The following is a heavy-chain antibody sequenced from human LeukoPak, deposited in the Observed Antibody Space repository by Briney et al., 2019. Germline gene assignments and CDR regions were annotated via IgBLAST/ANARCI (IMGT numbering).Heavy chain of an antibody. V-gene: IGHV4-59*01. CDR3: ARSGIDFWSGYSQFDY. J-gene: IGHJ4*02. CDR2: IYYSGST. D-gene: IGHD3-3*01. Sequence: PSETLSLTCTVSGGSLSSYYWSWMRQPPGKGLEWSGYIYYSGSTNYNPSLKSRVTISVDTSKNQFSLKLSSVTAADTAVYYRARSGIDFWSGYSQFDYWGQGTLVTVSS. CDR1: GGSLSSYY.